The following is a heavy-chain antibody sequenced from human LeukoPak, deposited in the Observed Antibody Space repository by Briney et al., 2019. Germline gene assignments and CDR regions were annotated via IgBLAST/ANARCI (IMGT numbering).Heavy chain of an antibody. CDR3: ARASNYPTFDY. CDR2: IYYSGST. CDR1: GGSISSYY. D-gene: IGHD4-11*01. V-gene: IGHV4-59*01. J-gene: IGHJ4*02. Sequence: SETLSLTCTVSGGSISSYYWSWIRQPPGKGLEWIGYIYYSGSTNYNPSLKSRVTISVDTSKNQFSLKLSSVTAADTAVYYCARASNYPTFDYWGQGTLVTVSS.